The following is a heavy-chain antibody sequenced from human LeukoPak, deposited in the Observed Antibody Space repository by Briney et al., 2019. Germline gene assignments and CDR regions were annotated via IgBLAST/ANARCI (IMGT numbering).Heavy chain of an antibody. V-gene: IGHV3-15*01. CDR1: GFSFTDAW. J-gene: IGHJ4*02. CDR3: TSEGYSFGRN. Sequence: GGSLRLSCAASGFSFTDAWMAWVRQTAGKGLEWIGRIRRKSDGGTTDYAAAVEGRFIISRDDSRRTLYLEMNSLITEDTGVYFCTSEGYSFGRNWGQGTVVTVSS. D-gene: IGHD5-12*01. CDR2: IRRKSDGGTT.